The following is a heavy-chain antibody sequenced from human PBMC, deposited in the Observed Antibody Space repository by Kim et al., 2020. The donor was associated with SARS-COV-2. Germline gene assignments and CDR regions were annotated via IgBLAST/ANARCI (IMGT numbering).Heavy chain of an antibody. CDR2: ISSSSSYI. D-gene: IGHD6-19*01. CDR1: GFTFSSYS. V-gene: IGHV3-21*01. CDR3: ARTRDSGWSYFDY. J-gene: IGHJ4*02. Sequence: GGSLRLSCAASGFTFSSYSMNWVRQAPGKGLEWVSSISSSSSYIYYADSVKGRFTISRDNAKNSLYLQMNSLRVEDTAVYYCARTRDSGWSYFDYWGQGTLVTVSS.